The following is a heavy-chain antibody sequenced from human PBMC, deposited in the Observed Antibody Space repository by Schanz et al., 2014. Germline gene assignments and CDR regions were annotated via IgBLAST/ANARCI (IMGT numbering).Heavy chain of an antibody. Sequence: QVQLQESGPGLVKPSQTLSLTCTVSGASISSGGYYWDWIRLLPGKGLEWIGYISYSGSTSFNPSLKSRVSISLDPSKTQFFLNLNALTAADTAVYYSARVPEPGWFDPWGQGTLVTVSS. CDR3: ARVPEPGWFDP. J-gene: IGHJ5*02. D-gene: IGHD1-26*01. V-gene: IGHV4-31*03. CDR2: ISYSGST. CDR1: GASISSGGYY.